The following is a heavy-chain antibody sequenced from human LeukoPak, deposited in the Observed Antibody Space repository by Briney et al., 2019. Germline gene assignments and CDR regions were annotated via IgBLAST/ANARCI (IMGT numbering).Heavy chain of an antibody. D-gene: IGHD5-12*01. CDR3: ARGLGYLDASSYFDY. CDR2: IYHSGST. CDR1: GCSISSGGYY. V-gene: IGHV4-30-2*01. Sequence: SETLSLTCTVSGCSISSGGYYWSWIRQPPGKGLEWIGYIYHSGSTYYNPSLKSRVTISVDRSKNQFSLKLSSVTAADTAVYYCARGLGYLDASSYFDYWGQGTLVTVSS. J-gene: IGHJ4*02.